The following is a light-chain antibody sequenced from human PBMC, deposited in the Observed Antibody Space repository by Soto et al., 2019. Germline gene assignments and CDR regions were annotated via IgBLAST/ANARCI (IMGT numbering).Light chain of an antibody. CDR3: QQRNSYPRT. Sequence: DIQLTQSPSFLSASVGDRVTITCRASQGINIFLAWFQQKPGKAPNLLISAASTLQRGVPSRFSGSVSETEFTLTITSLQPEDSATYYCQQRNSYPRTFGQGTKVEIK. CDR1: QGINIF. J-gene: IGKJ2*01. V-gene: IGKV1-9*01. CDR2: AAS.